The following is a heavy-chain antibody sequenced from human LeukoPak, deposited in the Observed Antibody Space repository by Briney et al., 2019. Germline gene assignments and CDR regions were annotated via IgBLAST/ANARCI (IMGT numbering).Heavy chain of an antibody. J-gene: IGHJ4*02. CDR1: GFTFSSYA. Sequence: AGGSLRLSCAASGFTFSSYAMHWVRQAPGKGLEWVAVISYDGSNKYYADSVKGPFTISRDNSKNTLYLQMNTLRAADTAVYYCARADYRPAALGYWGQGTLVTVSS. CDR2: ISYDGSNK. D-gene: IGHD2-2*01. CDR3: ARADYRPAALGY. V-gene: IGHV3-30*01.